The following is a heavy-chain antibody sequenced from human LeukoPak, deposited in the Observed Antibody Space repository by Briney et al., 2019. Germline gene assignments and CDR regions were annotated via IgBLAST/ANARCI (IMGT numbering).Heavy chain of an antibody. Sequence: GGSLRLSCAASGFTFSSYSMSWVRQAPGKGLEWVSSISGGSSYIYYADSVKGRFTISRDNAKNSLYLQMNSLTAEDTAVYYCARKGVSCSSTSCYRAEFDYCGQGTLVTVSS. D-gene: IGHD2-2*02. CDR1: GFTFSSYS. CDR2: ISGGSSYI. J-gene: IGHJ4*02. V-gene: IGHV3-21*01. CDR3: ARKGVSCSSTSCYRAEFDY.